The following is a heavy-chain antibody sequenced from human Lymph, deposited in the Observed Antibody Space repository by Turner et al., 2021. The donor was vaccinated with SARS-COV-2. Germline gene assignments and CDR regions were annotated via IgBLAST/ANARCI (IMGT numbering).Heavy chain of an antibody. V-gene: IGHV1-69*01. J-gene: IGHJ4*02. D-gene: IGHD6-6*01. CDR3: TRGETIAAHYDY. Sequence: QVQLVQSGAEVKKPGSSVKVSCKASGGTFSTYTISWVRQAPGQGLEWMGGIIPIFGTAIYAQKFQGRVTITADESTSTAYMELSSLRSEDTAVYYCTRGETIAAHYDYWGQGTLVTVSS. CDR1: GGTFSTYT. CDR2: IIPIFGTA.